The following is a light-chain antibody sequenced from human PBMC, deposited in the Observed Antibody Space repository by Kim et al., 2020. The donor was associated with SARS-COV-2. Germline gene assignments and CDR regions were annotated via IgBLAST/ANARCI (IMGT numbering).Light chain of an antibody. Sequence: SVSPGERVTLSCRASQRVVNNLTWYQQKPGPAPRLLIYGASTSATDIPARFSGSGSGTGFTLTISSLQSEDFAVYYCQQYNTWLYTFGQGTKLEI. CDR1: QRVVNN. CDR2: GAS. V-gene: IGKV3-15*01. J-gene: IGKJ2*01. CDR3: QQYNTWLYT.